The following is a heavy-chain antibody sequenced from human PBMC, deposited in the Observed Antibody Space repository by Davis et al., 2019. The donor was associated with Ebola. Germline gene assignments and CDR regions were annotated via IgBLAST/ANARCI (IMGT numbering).Heavy chain of an antibody. D-gene: IGHD6-19*01. Sequence: WVRQGPGKGLEWIGYIYYSGSTYYNPSLKSRVTISVDTSKNQFSLKLSSVTAADTAVYYCARRGIAVAGTGYFQHWGQGTLVTVSS. J-gene: IGHJ1*01. V-gene: IGHV4-30-2*04. CDR3: ARRGIAVAGTGYFQH. CDR2: IYYSGST.